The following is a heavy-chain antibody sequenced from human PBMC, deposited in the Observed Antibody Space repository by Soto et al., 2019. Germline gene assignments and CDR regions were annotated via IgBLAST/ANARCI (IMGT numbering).Heavy chain of an antibody. CDR2: IYYSGST. Sequence: PSETLSVTCTISGGSISSGGCYCSWIRQQPGKGLEWIGYIYYSGSTYYNPSLKSRVTISVDTSKNQFSLKLSSVTAANTAVYYCASCITIFGVLQRFDPWGQGTLVTVSS. CDR3: ASCITIFGVLQRFDP. V-gene: IGHV4-31*03. D-gene: IGHD3-3*01. J-gene: IGHJ5*02. CDR1: GGSISSGGCY.